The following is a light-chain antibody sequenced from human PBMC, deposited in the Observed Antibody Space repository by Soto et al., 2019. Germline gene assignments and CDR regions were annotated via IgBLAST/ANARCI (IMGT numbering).Light chain of an antibody. CDR2: KAS. V-gene: IGKV1-5*03. J-gene: IGKJ3*01. CDR3: QQYNSDSHFT. CDR1: QSISSW. Sequence: DIQMTQSPSTLSASVGDRVTITCRASQSISSWLAWYQQKPGKAPNLLISKASTLESGVPSRFSGSGSGTEFTLTISSLQPDDFATYYCQQYNSDSHFTFGPGTKVDIK.